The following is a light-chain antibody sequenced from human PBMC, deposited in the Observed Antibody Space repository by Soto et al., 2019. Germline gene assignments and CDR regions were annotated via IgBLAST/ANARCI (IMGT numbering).Light chain of an antibody. CDR3: QQLNSHLLT. CDR2: AAS. Sequence: DIQMTQSHSTLSASVGDRVTITCRASQGISSYLAWYQQKPGKAPKLLIYAASTLQSGVPLRFSGSGSGTEFTLTINSLQPEDFATYYCQQLNSHLLTFAGRTKVDIK. V-gene: IGKV1-9*01. CDR1: QGISSY. J-gene: IGKJ4*01.